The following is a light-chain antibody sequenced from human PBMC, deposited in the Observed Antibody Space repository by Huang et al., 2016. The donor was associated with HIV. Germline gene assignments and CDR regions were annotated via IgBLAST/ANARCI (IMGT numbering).Light chain of an antibody. CDR2: GAS. J-gene: IGKJ1*01. V-gene: IGKV3-20*01. Sequence: ENVLTQSPGTLSLSPGERAPLFCRASQSVSSSYLAWYQQKRGQAPTRLIYGASRRAAGIPDRFSGSGSGTDFTLTISRLEPEDFGVYYCHRYGSSWTFGQGTKVEIK. CDR1: QSVSSSY. CDR3: HRYGSSWT.